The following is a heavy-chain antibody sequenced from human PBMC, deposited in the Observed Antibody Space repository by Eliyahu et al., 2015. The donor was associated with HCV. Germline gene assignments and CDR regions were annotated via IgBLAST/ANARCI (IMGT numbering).Heavy chain of an antibody. CDR1: GGSISSGDXX. J-gene: IGHJ3*02. Sequence: QVQLQESGPGLVKPSQTLSLTCSVSGGSISSGDXXWNWIRQPPGKGLEWIGYLYYSGSTYYNPSLKSRASTSVDTSKNQFSLKLNSVTAADTAVYYCARDFMVRGFIGWSRAFDMWGQGTMVTVSS. CDR2: LYYSGST. CDR3: ARDFMVRGFIGWSRAFDM. D-gene: IGHD3-10*01. V-gene: IGHV4-30-4*08.